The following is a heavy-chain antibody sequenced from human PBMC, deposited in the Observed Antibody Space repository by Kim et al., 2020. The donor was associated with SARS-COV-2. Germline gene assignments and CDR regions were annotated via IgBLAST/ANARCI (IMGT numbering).Heavy chain of an antibody. Sequence: GGSLRLSCEASGFTFSDYYMSWIRQAPGKGLEWISYISESGSTIYYADSVKGRFTISRDNAKNSLYLQMNSLRAEDTAVYYCARDWTIYYGSGSYVVWGQGTLVTVSS. V-gene: IGHV3-11*01. CDR2: ISESGSTI. CDR3: ARDWTIYYGSGSYVV. J-gene: IGHJ4*02. CDR1: GFTFSDYY. D-gene: IGHD3-10*01.